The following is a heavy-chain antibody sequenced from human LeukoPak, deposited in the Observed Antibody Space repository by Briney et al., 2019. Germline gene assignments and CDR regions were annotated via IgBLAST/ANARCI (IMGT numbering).Heavy chain of an antibody. CDR1: GFTFSSYA. V-gene: IGHV3-23*01. Sequence: PGGSLRLSCAASGFTFSSYAMSWVRQAPGKGLERVSAISGSGGSTYYADSVKVRFTISRDNSKNTLYLQMNSLRAGDTAVYYCAKGIVVVVPAALDYWGQGTLVTVSS. D-gene: IGHD2-2*01. CDR2: ISGSGGST. J-gene: IGHJ4*02. CDR3: AKGIVVVVPAALDY.